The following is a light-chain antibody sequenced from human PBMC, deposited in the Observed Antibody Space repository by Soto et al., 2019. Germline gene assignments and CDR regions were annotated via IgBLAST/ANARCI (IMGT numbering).Light chain of an antibody. CDR1: SSDIGHYNY. CDR3: SSFSSSTLVV. Sequence: QSALTQPASVSGSPGQSITISCTGTSSDIGHYNYVSWYRQHPGKAPKLMIYDVSDRPSGVSNRFSGSKSGNTASLTISGLQTEDEADYYCSSFSSSTLVVFGGGTKLTVL. J-gene: IGLJ3*02. CDR2: DVS. V-gene: IGLV2-14*01.